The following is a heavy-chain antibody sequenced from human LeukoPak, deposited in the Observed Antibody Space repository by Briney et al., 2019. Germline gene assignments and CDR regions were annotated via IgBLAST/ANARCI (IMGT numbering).Heavy chain of an antibody. J-gene: IGHJ5*02. CDR3: ARRSRYSSSWSVSWFDP. CDR1: GGSFNNYY. CDR2: INHSGST. V-gene: IGHV4-34*01. Sequence: SETLSLTCAVYGGSFNNYYWSWIRQPPGKGLEWIGEINHSGSTNYNPSLKSRVTISVDTSKNQFSLKLSSVTAADTAVYYCARRSRYSSSWSVSWFDPWGQGTLVTVSS. D-gene: IGHD6-13*01.